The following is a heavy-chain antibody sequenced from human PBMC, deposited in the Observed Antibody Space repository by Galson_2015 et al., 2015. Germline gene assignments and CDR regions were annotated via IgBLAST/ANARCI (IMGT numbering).Heavy chain of an antibody. Sequence: SLRLSCAASGFTFGEYAMSWFRQAPGKGLEWVGFIRSKAYGGTTEYAASVKGRFSISRDDSKSIAYLRMNSLKTEDTAIYYCTRGRDGYKLDAFDIWGQGTMVTVSS. V-gene: IGHV3-49*03. CDR2: IRSKAYGGTT. CDR3: TRGRDGYKLDAFDI. D-gene: IGHD5-24*01. CDR1: GFTFGEYA. J-gene: IGHJ3*02.